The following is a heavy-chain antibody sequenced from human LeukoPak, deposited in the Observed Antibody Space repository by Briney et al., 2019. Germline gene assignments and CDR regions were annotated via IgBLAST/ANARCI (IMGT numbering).Heavy chain of an antibody. CDR3: ASIWFGELTYFDY. CDR1: GFTFSSYA. CDR2: ISYDGSNK. Sequence: GGSLRLSCAASGFTFSSYAMHWVRQAPGKGLEWVAVISYDGSNKYYVDSVKGRFTISRDNSKNTLYLQMNSLRAEDTAVYYCASIWFGELTYFDYWGQGTLVTVSS. J-gene: IGHJ4*02. D-gene: IGHD3-10*01. V-gene: IGHV3-30-3*01.